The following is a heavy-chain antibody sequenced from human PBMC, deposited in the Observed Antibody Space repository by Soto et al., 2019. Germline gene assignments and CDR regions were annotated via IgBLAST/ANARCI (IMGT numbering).Heavy chain of an antibody. Sequence: QVHLVQSGAEVKEPGASVKVSCKASGYTFRNYAITWVRQAPGQGLEWMGWINTYKGDTNYAHKFQGRVTMTTDTYTSTEYMELRSLRSDDTAIYYCARDAAYWSGRNLNWFDSWGQGTLVTVSS. V-gene: IGHV1-18*04. J-gene: IGHJ5*01. CDR2: INTYKGDT. CDR1: GYTFRNYA. CDR3: ARDAAYWSGRNLNWFDS. D-gene: IGHD3-3*01.